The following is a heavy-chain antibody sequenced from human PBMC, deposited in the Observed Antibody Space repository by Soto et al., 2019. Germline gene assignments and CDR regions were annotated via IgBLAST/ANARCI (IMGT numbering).Heavy chain of an antibody. V-gene: IGHV5-10-1*01. Sequence: PGESLKLSCKGSGYSFISYWISWVRQMPGKGLEWMGRIDPSDSYTNYSPSFQGHVTISADKSISTAYLQWSSLKASDTAMYYCARHGHPLNWIGVTDYYYYYGMDVWGQGTTVTVSS. CDR2: IDPSDSYT. J-gene: IGHJ6*02. CDR3: ARHGHPLNWIGVTDYYYYYGMDV. D-gene: IGHD1-1*01. CDR1: GYSFISYW.